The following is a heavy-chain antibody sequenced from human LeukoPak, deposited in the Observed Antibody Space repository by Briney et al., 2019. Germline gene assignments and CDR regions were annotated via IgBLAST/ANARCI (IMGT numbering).Heavy chain of an antibody. CDR1: GYTFTSYG. D-gene: IGHD3-3*01. CDR3: ARRSYYDFWSGYSPFDH. V-gene: IGHV1-18*01. J-gene: IGHJ4*02. Sequence: ASVKVSCKASGYTFTSYGISWVRQAPGQGLEWMGWISAYNGNTNYAQKLQGRVTMTTDTSTSTAYMELRSLRSDDTAVYYCARRSYYDFWSGYSPFDHWGQGTLVTVSS. CDR2: ISAYNGNT.